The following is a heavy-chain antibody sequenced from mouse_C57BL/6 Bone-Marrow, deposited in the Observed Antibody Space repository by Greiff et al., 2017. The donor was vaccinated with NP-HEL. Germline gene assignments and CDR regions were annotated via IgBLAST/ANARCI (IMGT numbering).Heavy chain of an antibody. V-gene: IGHV1-55*01. CDR1: GYTFTSYW. CDR2: IYPGSGST. CDR3: AREGSFYYYGSSFFDY. Sequence: VQLQQPGAELVKPGASVKMSCKASGYTFTSYWITWVKQRPGQGLEWIGDIYPGSGSTNYNEKFKSKATLTVDTSSSTAYMQLSSLPSEDSAVYYSAREGSFYYYGSSFFDYWGQGTTLTVSS. J-gene: IGHJ2*01. D-gene: IGHD1-1*01.